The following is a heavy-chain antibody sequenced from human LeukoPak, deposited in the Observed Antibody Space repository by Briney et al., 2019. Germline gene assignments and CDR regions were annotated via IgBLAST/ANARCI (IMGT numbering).Heavy chain of an antibody. D-gene: IGHD5-12*01. Sequence: GSIYPCDSDTRYSPSFQGQVTISADKSISTAYLQWSSLKASDTAMYYCARRGGYGFFYVDYWGQGTLVTVSS. CDR2: IYPCDSDT. V-gene: IGHV5-51*01. J-gene: IGHJ4*02. CDR3: ARRGGYGFFYVDY.